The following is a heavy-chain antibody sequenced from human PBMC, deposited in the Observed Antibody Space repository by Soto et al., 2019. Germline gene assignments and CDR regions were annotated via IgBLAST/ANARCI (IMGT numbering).Heavy chain of an antibody. J-gene: IGHJ4*02. Sequence: EVQLVQSGGGLVQPGGSLRLSCAASGFTFSTYWMHWVRQSPGKGLVWVSRINPDGSTTSYADSVKGRFTISSNNAKNTLYLQMTSLRAEDTAVYYWTRVEISAWWKFDYWCQGTGVTVSS. D-gene: IGHD2-15*01. CDR3: TRVEISAWWKFDY. CDR1: GFTFSTYW. V-gene: IGHV3-74*01. CDR2: INPDGSTT.